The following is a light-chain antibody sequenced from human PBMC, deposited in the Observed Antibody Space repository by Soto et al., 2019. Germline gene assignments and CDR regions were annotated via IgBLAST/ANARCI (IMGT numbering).Light chain of an antibody. V-gene: IGKV1-5*01. Sequence: DLQMTQSPSTLSASVGDRVTITCRASQDISGWLAWYQQKPGKAPKVLIYDATSLESGVQLRFSGSGSGTEFTLTFISLQPDDFARYYCQQYNRYPYTFGKGTKLAIK. J-gene: IGKJ2*01. CDR2: DAT. CDR3: QQYNRYPYT. CDR1: QDISGW.